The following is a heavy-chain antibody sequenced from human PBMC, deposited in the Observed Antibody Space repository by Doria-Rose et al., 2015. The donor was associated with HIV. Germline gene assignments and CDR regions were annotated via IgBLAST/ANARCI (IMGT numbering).Heavy chain of an antibody. V-gene: IGHV4-38-2*02. CDR1: GYSISSGSY. CDR3: AKTSGGSDF. D-gene: IGHD2-15*01. Sequence: QVQLQESGPGLVKPSETLSLICSVSGYSISSGSYWGWIRQPPGGGLEWLGSIYHSGGPYYNPSLESRLTLSVDTSNNKLPLKLSSVTAADTAVYYCAKTSGGSDFWGQGTLVTVSS. J-gene: IGHJ4*02. CDR2: IYHSGGP.